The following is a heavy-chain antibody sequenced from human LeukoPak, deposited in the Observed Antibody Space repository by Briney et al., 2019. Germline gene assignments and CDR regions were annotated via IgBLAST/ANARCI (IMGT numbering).Heavy chain of an antibody. V-gene: IGHV3-23*01. J-gene: IGHJ4*02. CDR2: ISGSGGNT. CDR3: AKDRGRYYDSSGYYWGYYFDS. Sequence: GSLRLSCAASGFTFSSYAMSWVRQAPGKGLEWVSTISGSGGNTYYADSVKGRFTISRDNSKNTLYLQMSSLRAEDTAVYYCAKDRGRYYDSSGYYWGYYFDSWGQGILVTVST. D-gene: IGHD3-22*01. CDR1: GFTFSSYA.